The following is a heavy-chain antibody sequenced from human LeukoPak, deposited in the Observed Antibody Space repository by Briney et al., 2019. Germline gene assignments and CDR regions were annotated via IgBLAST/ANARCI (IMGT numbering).Heavy chain of an antibody. CDR3: VSFITVAGMDV. J-gene: IGHJ6*04. CDR1: GFPFSIYW. D-gene: IGHD6-19*01. V-gene: IGHV3-74*01. CDR2: INGDGSDT. Sequence: GSLRLSRAASGFPFSIYWMHWVRQAPGKGLVWVSHINGDGSDTSYADSVKGRFTISRDNAKNTLYLQMRSLRAEDTAIYYCVSFITVAGMDVWGTGTTVSVSS.